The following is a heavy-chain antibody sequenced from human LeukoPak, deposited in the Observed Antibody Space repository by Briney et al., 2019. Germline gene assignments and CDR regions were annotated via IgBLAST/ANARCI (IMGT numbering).Heavy chain of an antibody. CDR2: IYHSGST. V-gene: IGHV4-30-2*01. J-gene: IGHJ4*02. CDR3: GRVGYGGQRGPKGYYFDY. Sequence: PSQTLSLTCAVSGGSISSGGYSWSWIRQPPGKGLEWIGYIYHSGSTYYNPSLKSRVTISVDRSKNQFSLKLSSVTAADTAVYYWGRVGYGGQRGPKGYYFDYWGQGTLVTVSS. D-gene: IGHD5-18*01. CDR1: GGSISSGGYS.